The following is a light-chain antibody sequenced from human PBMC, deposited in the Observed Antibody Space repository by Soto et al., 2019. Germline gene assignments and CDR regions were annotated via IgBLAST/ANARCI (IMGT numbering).Light chain of an antibody. Sequence: DIQMTQSPSSLSASVGDRVTITCRASQIIDNYLNWYQHKPGKAPEFLIYGASSLQSGVPSRFSGSGSGTDFTLTISSLQPEDFATYYCQQSHSLPWTFGQGTKVEIK. CDR2: GAS. V-gene: IGKV1-39*01. CDR1: QIIDNY. CDR3: QQSHSLPWT. J-gene: IGKJ1*01.